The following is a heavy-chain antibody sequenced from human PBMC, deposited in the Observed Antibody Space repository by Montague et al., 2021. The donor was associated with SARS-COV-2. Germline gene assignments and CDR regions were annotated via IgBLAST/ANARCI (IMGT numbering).Heavy chain of an antibody. CDR1: GGSISNGGYY. Sequence: TLSLTCTVSGGSISNGGYYCSWIRQHPGKGLEWIGYMYDSGSTYYNPSLTSRVTMSLDTSKNQFSLKLSSVTDADTALYYCARGDGVVTAALYVWGQGTMVTVSS. V-gene: IGHV4-31*03. J-gene: IGHJ3*01. CDR2: MYDSGST. D-gene: IGHD2-15*01. CDR3: ARGDGVVTAALYV.